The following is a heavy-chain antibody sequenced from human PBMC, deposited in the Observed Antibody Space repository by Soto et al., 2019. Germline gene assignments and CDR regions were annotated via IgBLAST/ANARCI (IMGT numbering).Heavy chain of an antibody. CDR1: GGTFSSYA. V-gene: IGHV1-69*13. Sequence: SVKVSCKASGGTFSSYAISWVRQAPGQGLEWMGGIIPIFGTANYAQKFQGRVTITADESTSTAYMELSSLRSEDTAVYYCAREGCGYDSGRNFFDYWGQGTLVTVSS. J-gene: IGHJ4*02. CDR3: AREGCGYDSGRNFFDY. D-gene: IGHD5-12*01. CDR2: IIPIFGTA.